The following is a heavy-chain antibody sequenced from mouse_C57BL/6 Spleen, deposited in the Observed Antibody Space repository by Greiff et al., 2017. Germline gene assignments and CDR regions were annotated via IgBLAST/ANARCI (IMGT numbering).Heavy chain of an antibody. J-gene: IGHJ3*01. CDR3: ARDGRSAPDSSGYWFAY. D-gene: IGHD3-2*02. V-gene: IGHV5-4*01. CDR1: GFTFSSYA. Sequence: EVQVVESGGGLVKPGGSLKLSCAASGFTFSSYAMSWVRQTPEKRLEWVATISDGGSYTYYPDNVKGRFTISRDNAKNNLYLQVSHLKSEDTAMYYCARDGRSAPDSSGYWFAYWGQGTLVTVSA. CDR2: ISDGGSYT.